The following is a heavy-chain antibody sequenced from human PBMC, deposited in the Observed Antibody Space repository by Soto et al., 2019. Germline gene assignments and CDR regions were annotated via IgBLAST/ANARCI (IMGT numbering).Heavy chain of an antibody. CDR3: AREGTAFGVVIARLDV. J-gene: IGHJ6*02. CDR1: GFTFSSYT. CDR2: ISSRSSYI. D-gene: IGHD3-3*01. Sequence: GGSLRLSCAASGFTFSSYTMNWVRQAPGKGLEWVSSISSRSSYIYYADSMKGRFTISRDNANNSLHLQMNSLRAEDTAVYYCAREGTAFGVVIARLDVWGQGTTVTVSS. V-gene: IGHV3-21*01.